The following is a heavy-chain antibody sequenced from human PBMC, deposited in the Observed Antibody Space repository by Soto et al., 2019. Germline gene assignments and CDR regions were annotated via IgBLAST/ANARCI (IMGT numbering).Heavy chain of an antibody. CDR1: GGSISSYY. V-gene: IGHV4-59*07. CDR3: ARAYDILTGYYEPWFDP. J-gene: IGHJ5*02. Sequence: SDTLSLTCTVSGGSISSYYWSWIRQPPGKGLEWIGYIYYSGSTNYNPSLKSRVTISVDTSKNQFSLKLSSVTAADSAVYYCARAYDILTGYYEPWFDPWGQGTLVTVSS. CDR2: IYYSGST. D-gene: IGHD3-9*01.